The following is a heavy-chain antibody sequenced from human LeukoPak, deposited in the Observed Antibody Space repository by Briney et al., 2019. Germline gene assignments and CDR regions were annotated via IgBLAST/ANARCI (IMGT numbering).Heavy chain of an antibody. CDR2: ISTYNGNT. V-gene: IGHV1-18*01. CDR3: ARASFDL. J-gene: IGHJ4*02. CDR1: GYTFVTYG. Sequence: ASVKVSCEASGYTFVTYGINWVRQAPGQGPEWIGWISTYNGNTKYALKFQDRVTLTRDTSTTTAYMELKSLTSDDRAVYYCARASFDLWGQGTLVIVSS.